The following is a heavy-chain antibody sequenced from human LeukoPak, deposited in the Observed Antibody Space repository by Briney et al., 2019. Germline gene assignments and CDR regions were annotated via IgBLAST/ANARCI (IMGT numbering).Heavy chain of an antibody. D-gene: IGHD5-12*01. V-gene: IGHV1-69*04. Sequence: GSSVKVSCKAPGGSFSGYVISWVRQAPGQGLEWMGRIIPLLGVSSYPQKFQGRVTITADKSTSTAYMELSSLRSEDTAVYYCARDRRGYSGYEVKSAFDIWGQGTMVTVSS. CDR2: IIPLLGVS. J-gene: IGHJ3*02. CDR3: ARDRRGYSGYEVKSAFDI. CDR1: GGSFSGYV.